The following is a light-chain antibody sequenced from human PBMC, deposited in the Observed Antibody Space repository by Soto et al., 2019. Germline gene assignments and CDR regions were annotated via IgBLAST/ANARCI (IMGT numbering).Light chain of an antibody. CDR1: QDISNH. J-gene: IGKJ5*01. Sequence: DIQMTQSPSSLSASVGDIVTITCQASQDISNHLNWYQQKPGKAPKLLIYDASNLETGVPSRFSGSGSGTDFTVTISSLQPEDFATYSCQQYYNRPITFGQGTRLEIK. CDR3: QQYYNRPIT. CDR2: DAS. V-gene: IGKV1-33*01.